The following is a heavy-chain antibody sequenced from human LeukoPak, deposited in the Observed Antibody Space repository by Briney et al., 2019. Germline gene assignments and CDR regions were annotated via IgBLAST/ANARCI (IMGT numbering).Heavy chain of an antibody. CDR2: IESDGGRT. Sequence: PRGSLRLSCAASGFTFSHYWMHRVRPAPGEGLVWVSRIESDGGRTDYADSLKGRFTISRDNAKNTLYLEMNSLRAEDTAVYYCARVGHCSSTACFIDYWGQGTLVTVSS. CDR3: ARVGHCSSTACFIDY. J-gene: IGHJ4*02. CDR1: GFTFSHYW. D-gene: IGHD2-2*01. V-gene: IGHV3-74*01.